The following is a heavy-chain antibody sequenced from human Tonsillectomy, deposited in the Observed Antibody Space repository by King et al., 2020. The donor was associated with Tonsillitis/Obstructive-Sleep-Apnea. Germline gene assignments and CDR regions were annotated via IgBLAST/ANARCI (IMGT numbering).Heavy chain of an antibody. Sequence: GQLVQSGGGLVQPGGSLRLSCAASGFTFSDNWMTWVRQAPGKGLEWVANIKQDGSEKHFVDSLKGRFTISRDNAKNSLYLQMNSLRAEDTAVYYCARVVGYHGYVDYFDYWGQGTLVTVSS. CDR2: IKQDGSEK. CDR3: ARVVGYHGYVDYFDY. CDR1: GFTFSDNW. J-gene: IGHJ4*02. V-gene: IGHV3-7*04. D-gene: IGHD5-12*01.